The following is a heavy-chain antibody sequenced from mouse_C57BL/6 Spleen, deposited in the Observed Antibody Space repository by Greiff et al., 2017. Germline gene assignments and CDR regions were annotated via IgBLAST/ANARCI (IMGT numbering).Heavy chain of an antibody. CDR3: VPTGDYAMDY. Sequence: QVQLQQSGAELVKPGASVKLSCKASGYTFTSYWMHWVKQRPGQGLEWIGMIHPNSGSTNYNEKFKSKATLTVDKSSSTAYMQLSSLTSEDSAVYYCVPTGDYAMDYWGQGTSVTVSS. CDR2: IHPNSGST. J-gene: IGHJ4*01. V-gene: IGHV1-64*01. CDR1: GYTFTSYW. D-gene: IGHD4-1*02.